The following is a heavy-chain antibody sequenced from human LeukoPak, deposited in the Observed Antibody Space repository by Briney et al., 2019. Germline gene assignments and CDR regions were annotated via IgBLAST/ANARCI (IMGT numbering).Heavy chain of an antibody. D-gene: IGHD4-17*01. V-gene: IGHV4-4*07. J-gene: IGHJ4*02. CDR3: ARVKRGDFVDY. CDR2: IYSSGST. CDR1: GGSISNDY. Sequence: SETLSLTCTVSGGSISNDYWSWIRQPAGKALEWIGRIYSSGSTNYNPSLKSRVTISVDTSKNQFSLKLSSVTAADTAVYYCARVKRGDFVDYWGQGTLVTVSS.